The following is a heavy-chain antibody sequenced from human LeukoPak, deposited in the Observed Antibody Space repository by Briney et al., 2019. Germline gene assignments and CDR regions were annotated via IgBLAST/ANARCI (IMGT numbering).Heavy chain of an antibody. CDR3: ARDAPNWGDAFDS. CDR1: GFSFSRYW. Sequence: PGGSLRLSCAASGFSFSRYWMSWVRQAPGKGLEWVANIKEDGGERNYVDSVKGRFTISRDNAKNSLYLEMNSLKAEDTAVYYCARDAPNWGDAFDSWGHGTMVTVSS. D-gene: IGHD7-27*01. CDR2: IKEDGGER. J-gene: IGHJ3*02. V-gene: IGHV3-7*01.